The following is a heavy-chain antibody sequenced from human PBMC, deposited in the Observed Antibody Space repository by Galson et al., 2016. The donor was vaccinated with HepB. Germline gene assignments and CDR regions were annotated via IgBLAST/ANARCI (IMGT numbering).Heavy chain of an antibody. CDR3: TRDSTGYKYYFDY. J-gene: IGHJ4*02. CDR1: GFDFGDSA. Sequence: SLRLSCAASGFDFGDSALSWFRQAPGKGLEWVGFIRRKAFGATTEYAAAVKGRFTISRDDSKSIAYLQMNSLKPEDTAVYYCTRDSTGYKYYFDYWGQGTLVTVSS. V-gene: IGHV3-49*03. CDR2: IRRKAFGATT. D-gene: IGHD3-22*01.